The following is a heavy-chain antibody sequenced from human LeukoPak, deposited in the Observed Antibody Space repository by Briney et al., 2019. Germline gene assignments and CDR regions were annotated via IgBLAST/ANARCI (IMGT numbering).Heavy chain of an antibody. J-gene: IGHJ6*03. Sequence: SETLSLTCTVSGGSISSSNYYWGWIRQPPGKGLEWIGSIYYSGNTYYNPSLKSRVTISVDTSKNQFSLKLSSVTAADTAVYYCARRPYYDFWSGYYTGGYYYYYMDVWGKGTTVTVSS. CDR2: IYYSGNT. CDR3: ARRPYYDFWSGYYTGGYYYYYMDV. V-gene: IGHV4-39*01. CDR1: GGSISSSNYY. D-gene: IGHD3-3*01.